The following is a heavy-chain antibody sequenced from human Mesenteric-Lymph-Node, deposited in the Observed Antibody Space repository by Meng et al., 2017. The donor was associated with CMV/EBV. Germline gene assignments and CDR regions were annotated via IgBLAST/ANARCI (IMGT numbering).Heavy chain of an antibody. CDR3: ARDLGLWFGEYDS. CDR2: IYYSGST. V-gene: IGHV4-59*12. CDR1: GASMSSYY. J-gene: IGHJ5*01. Sequence: SETLSLTCTVSGASMSSYYWSWIRRSPGKGLEWIGSIYYSGSTYYNPSLKSRVIISVDTSKNQFSLKLNSVTAADTAVYYCARDLGLWFGEYDSWGQGTLVTVSS. D-gene: IGHD3-10*01.